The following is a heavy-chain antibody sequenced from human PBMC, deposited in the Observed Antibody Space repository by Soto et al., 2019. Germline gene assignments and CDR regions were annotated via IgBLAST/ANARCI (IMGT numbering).Heavy chain of an antibody. CDR2: FDPEDGET. V-gene: IGHV1-24*01. Sequence: ASVKVSCKAPADTFTSYYIHWVRQAPGKGLEWMGGFDPEDGETIYAQKFQGRVTMTEDTSTDTAYMELSSLRSEDTAVYYCAAVVPAAFNFDYWGQGTLVTVSS. CDR3: AAVVPAAFNFDY. D-gene: IGHD2-2*01. J-gene: IGHJ4*02. CDR1: ADTFTSYY.